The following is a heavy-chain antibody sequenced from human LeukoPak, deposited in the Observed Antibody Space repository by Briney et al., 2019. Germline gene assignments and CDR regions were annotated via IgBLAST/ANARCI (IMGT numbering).Heavy chain of an antibody. Sequence: GGSLRLSCAASGFTLSNYAMRWVRQAPGKGLEWVSWISASGDSTNYADSVKGRFTISRDNSKNTLYLQMNSLRAEDTAVYYWARDPENSSGWCFQHWGQGTLVTVSS. CDR1: GFTLSNYA. V-gene: IGHV3-23*01. J-gene: IGHJ1*01. D-gene: IGHD6-19*01. CDR2: ISASGDST. CDR3: ARDPENSSGWCFQH.